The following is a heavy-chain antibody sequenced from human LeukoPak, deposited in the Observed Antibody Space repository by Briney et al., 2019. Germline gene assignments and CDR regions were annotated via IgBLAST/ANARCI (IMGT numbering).Heavy chain of an antibody. CDR1: GYGFTTYW. D-gene: IGHD6-6*01. CDR3: AREGRSSSPMDY. V-gene: IGHV5-51*01. CDR2: IYPGDSDT. Sequence: GASLQISCKGSGYGFTTYWIAWVRQMPGKGLEWMGVIYPGDSDTRYSPSFQGQVTISADKSLNTAYLQWGSLKASDTAMYYCAREGRSSSPMDYWGQGTLVTVSS. J-gene: IGHJ4*02.